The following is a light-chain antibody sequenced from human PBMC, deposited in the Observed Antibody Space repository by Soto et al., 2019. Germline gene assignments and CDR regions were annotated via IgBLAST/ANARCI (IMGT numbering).Light chain of an antibody. J-gene: IGLJ7*01. CDR3: CSCAGSYSWV. Sequence: QSALTQPRSVSGSPGQSVTISCTGTSSDVGRYEYVSWYQQHPGKAPKFIIYAVNERPSGVPDRFSGSKSGNTASLTISGLEAEDEADYYCCSCAGSYSWVFGGGTQLTVL. CDR1: SSDVGRYEY. CDR2: AVN. V-gene: IGLV2-11*01.